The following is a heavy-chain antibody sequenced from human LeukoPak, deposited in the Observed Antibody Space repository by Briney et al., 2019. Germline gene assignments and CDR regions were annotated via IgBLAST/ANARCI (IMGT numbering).Heavy chain of an antibody. Sequence: PGGSLRLSCGGTGFTSINYAMNWVRQVPGKGLVWLSRIKTDGSSTDYADSVKGRFTISRDNAKNTLYLQMNSLRGEDTAVYYCVRELSRDSSRWGQGTLVTVSS. D-gene: IGHD3-22*01. J-gene: IGHJ4*02. CDR2: IKTDGSST. CDR1: GFTSINYA. V-gene: IGHV3-74*01. CDR3: VRELSRDSSR.